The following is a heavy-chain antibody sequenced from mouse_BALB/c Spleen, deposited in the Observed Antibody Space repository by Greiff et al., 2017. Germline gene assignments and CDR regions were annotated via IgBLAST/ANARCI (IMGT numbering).Heavy chain of an antibody. CDR2: IWGGGST. D-gene: IGHD1-1*01. Sequence: VKLVESGPGLVAPSQSLSITCTVSGFSLSRYSVHWVRQPPGKGLEWLGMIWGGGSTDYNSALKSRLSISKDNSKSQVFLKMNSLQTDDTAMYYCARKGTTVVGETWFAYWGQGTLVTVSA. V-gene: IGHV2-6-4*01. CDR1: GFSLSRYS. J-gene: IGHJ3*01. CDR3: ARKGTTVVGETWFAY.